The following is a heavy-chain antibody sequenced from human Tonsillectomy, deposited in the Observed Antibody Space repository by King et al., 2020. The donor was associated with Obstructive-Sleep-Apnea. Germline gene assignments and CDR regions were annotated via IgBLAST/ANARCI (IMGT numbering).Heavy chain of an antibody. V-gene: IGHV3-23*04. CDR2: IRCSVGDT. Sequence: VQLVESGGGLVQPGGSLRLSCAASGFTFNGYGMSWVRKTPGKGLDWVSGIRCSVGDTYYADSVKGRFTISRDNSKNTLYLQMKSLRADDTAVYYCAKDRGWGVVYYFYGMDVWGQGTTVTVSS. CDR1: GFTFNGYG. J-gene: IGHJ6*02. D-gene: IGHD3-10*01. CDR3: AKDRGWGVVYYFYGMDV.